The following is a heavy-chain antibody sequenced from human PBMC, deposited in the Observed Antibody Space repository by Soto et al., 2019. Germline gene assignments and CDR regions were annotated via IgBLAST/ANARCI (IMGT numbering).Heavy chain of an antibody. CDR1: GGSISSGGYY. CDR3: ARVKVVVVKNWFDP. J-gene: IGHJ5*02. CDR2: IYYSGST. Sequence: QVQLQESGPGLVKPSQTLSLTCTVSGGSISSGGYYWSWIRQHPGKGLEWIGYIYYSGSTYYNPSLKSRVTISVDTSKNQFSLKLSSVTAADTAVYYCARVKVVVVKNWFDPWGQGTLVTVSS. D-gene: IGHD3-22*01. V-gene: IGHV4-31*03.